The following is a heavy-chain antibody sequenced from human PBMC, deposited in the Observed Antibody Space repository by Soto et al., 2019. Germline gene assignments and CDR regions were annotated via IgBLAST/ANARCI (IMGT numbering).Heavy chain of an antibody. Sequence: VQLVDAGGGLVQPGGSLRLSCAASGFSFSNHYMRWVRQAPGKGLEWVSLIYSSGGTYYADSVKGRFTISRDNSRNTLYLQMNRLRVEDTAVYYCTGGNNRGYWGQGTLVTVSP. CDR3: TGGNNRGY. CDR2: IYSSGGT. J-gene: IGHJ4*02. D-gene: IGHD3-10*01. CDR1: GFSFSNHY. V-gene: IGHV3-66*01.